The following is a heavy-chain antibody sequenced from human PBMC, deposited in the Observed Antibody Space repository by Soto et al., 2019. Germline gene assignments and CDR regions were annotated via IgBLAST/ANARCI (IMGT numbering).Heavy chain of an antibody. CDR1: GFTFSTYA. Sequence: EEQRLESGGGLVQPGGSLRLSCAASGFTFSTYAMNWVRQAPGKGLEGVSAITHSGGSTDYADSVKGRFTISRDNSKNTLYLQMNSLSAEDTALFSCARGRIAPDYWGQGNLVTVSS. D-gene: IGHD2-21*01. J-gene: IGHJ4*02. CDR2: ITHSGGST. CDR3: ARGRIAPDY. V-gene: IGHV3-23*01.